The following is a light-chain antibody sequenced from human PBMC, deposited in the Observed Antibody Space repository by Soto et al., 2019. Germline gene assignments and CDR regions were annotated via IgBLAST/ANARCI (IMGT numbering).Light chain of an antibody. CDR1: QSLLHSNGYNY. J-gene: IGKJ3*01. V-gene: IGKV2-28*01. CDR3: MQALQTPLFT. CDR2: LGS. Sequence: DIVMTQSPPSLPVTPGEPASISCSSSQSLLHSNGYNYLDWYLQKPGQSPQLLIYLGSNRSSGVPDRFSGSGSGTDFTLKISRVEAEDVGVYYCMQALQTPLFTFGPGTKVDI.